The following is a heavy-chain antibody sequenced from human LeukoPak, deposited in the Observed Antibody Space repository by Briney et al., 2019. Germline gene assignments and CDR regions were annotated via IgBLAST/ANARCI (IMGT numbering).Heavy chain of an antibody. Sequence: SETLSLTCAVYGGSFSGYYWSWIRQPPGKGLEWIEEINHSGSTNYNPSLKSRVTISVDTSKNQFSLKLSSVTAADTAVYYCARSGDYVWGSYRYFDYWGQGTLVTVSS. V-gene: IGHV4-34*01. CDR1: GGSFSGYY. J-gene: IGHJ4*02. CDR3: ARSGDYVWGSYRYFDY. D-gene: IGHD3-16*02. CDR2: INHSGST.